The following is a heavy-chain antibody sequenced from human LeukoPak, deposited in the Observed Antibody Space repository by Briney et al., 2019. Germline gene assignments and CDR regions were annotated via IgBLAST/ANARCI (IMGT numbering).Heavy chain of an antibody. CDR2: ISSSSSYI. J-gene: IGHJ4*02. V-gene: IGHV3-21*01. CDR1: GFTFSSYS. Sequence: GGSLRLSCAASGFTFSSYSMNWVRQAPGKGLEWVSSISSSSSYIYYADSVKGRFTISRDSAKNSLYLQMNSLRAEDTAVYYCARDRGLGGSWYGFDYWGQGTLVTVSS. D-gene: IGHD6-13*01. CDR3: ARDRGLGGSWYGFDY.